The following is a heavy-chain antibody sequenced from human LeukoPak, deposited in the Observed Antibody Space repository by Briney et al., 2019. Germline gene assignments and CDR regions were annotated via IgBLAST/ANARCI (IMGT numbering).Heavy chain of an antibody. Sequence: ASVKVSCKASGYTFTGYYMHWVRQAPGQGLEWMGRIIPILGIANYAQKFQGRVTITADKSTSTAYMELSSLRSEDTAVYYCASSYIRLDAFGIWGQGTMVTVSS. V-gene: IGHV1-69*02. CDR2: IIPILGIA. D-gene: IGHD3-16*01. CDR3: ASSYIRLDAFGI. J-gene: IGHJ3*02. CDR1: GYTFTGYY.